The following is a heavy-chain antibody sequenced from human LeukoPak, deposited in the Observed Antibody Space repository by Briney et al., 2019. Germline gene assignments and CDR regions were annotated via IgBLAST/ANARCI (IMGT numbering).Heavy chain of an antibody. CDR1: GGSISSYY. D-gene: IGHD3-3*01. J-gene: IGHJ1*01. Sequence: SETLSLTCTVSGGSISSYYWSWIRQPPGKGLEWIGYTYYSGSTNYNPSLKSRVTISVDTSKNQFSLKLSSVTAADTAVYYCARGSTYYDFWSGYYTPSEYFQHWGQGTLVTVSS. CDR2: TYYSGST. V-gene: IGHV4-59*01. CDR3: ARGSTYYDFWSGYYTPSEYFQH.